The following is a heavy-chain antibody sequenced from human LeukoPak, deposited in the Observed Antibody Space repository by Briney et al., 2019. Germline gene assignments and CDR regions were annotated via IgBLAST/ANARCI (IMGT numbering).Heavy chain of an antibody. V-gene: IGHV1-18*01. Sequence: ASVKVSCKASGYTFNTYGISWVRQAPGQGLEWMGWISAYNGNTNYAQKFQGRVTMSTDTSTSTAYMELRSLRSDDTAVYYCARTSESGWREFDYWGQGTLVTVSS. CDR2: ISAYNGNT. J-gene: IGHJ4*02. CDR1: GYTFNTYG. CDR3: ARTSESGWREFDY. D-gene: IGHD6-19*01.